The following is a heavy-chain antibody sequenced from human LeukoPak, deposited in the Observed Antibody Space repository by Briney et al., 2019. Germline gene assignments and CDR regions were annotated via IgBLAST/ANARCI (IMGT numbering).Heavy chain of an antibody. J-gene: IGHJ4*02. D-gene: IGHD3-22*01. V-gene: IGHV4-4*07. CDR3: ARNYYDRSNFDY. Sequence: SETLSLTCTVSGASISNYYWTWIRQPAAKGLEWIGRIYPSRTTNYNPSLKGRVTMSVDTSNNQFSLKLSSVTAADTAVYYCARNYYDRSNFDYWGQGTLVTVSS. CDR2: IYPSRTT. CDR1: GASISNYY.